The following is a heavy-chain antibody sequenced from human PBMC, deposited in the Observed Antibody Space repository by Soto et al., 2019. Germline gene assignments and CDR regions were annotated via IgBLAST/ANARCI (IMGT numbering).Heavy chain of an antibody. J-gene: IGHJ6*03. CDR3: ARGYCSGGSCYSGAYMDV. D-gene: IGHD2-15*01. Sequence: GGSLRLSCAASGFTVSSNYMSWVRQAPGKGLEWVSVIYSGDSTYYADSVKGRFTISRHNSKNTLYIQMNSLRAEDTAVYYFARGYCSGGSCYSGAYMDVWGKGTTVTVSS. CDR1: GFTVSSNY. CDR2: IYSGDST. V-gene: IGHV3-53*04.